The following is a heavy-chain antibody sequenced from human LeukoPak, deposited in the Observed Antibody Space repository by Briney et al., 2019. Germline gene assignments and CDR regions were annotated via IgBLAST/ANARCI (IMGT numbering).Heavy chain of an antibody. J-gene: IGHJ4*02. CDR1: GYTLTGYL. Sequence: GASVKVSCKASGYTLTGYLIHWVRQALGQGLEYMGWINPNTGATEYALKFRGRVTMTRDTSTSTASMELSRLRSDDTAVYFCGRDLSTSATWELDHWGQGTLVTVSS. V-gene: IGHV1-2*02. CDR3: GRDLSTSATWELDH. D-gene: IGHD6-25*01. CDR2: INPNTGAT.